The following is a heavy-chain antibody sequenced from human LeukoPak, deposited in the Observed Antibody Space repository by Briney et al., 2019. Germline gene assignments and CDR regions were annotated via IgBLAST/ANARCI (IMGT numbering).Heavy chain of an antibody. D-gene: IGHD2-15*01. CDR1: GYTFTSYG. CDR2: ISAYNGNT. J-gene: IGHJ4*02. Sequence: ASVKVSCKASGYTFTSYGISWVRQAPGQGLEWMGWISAYNGNTNYAQKLQGRVTMTTDTSTSTAYMELRSLRSDDTAVYYCASARGVVVGARNFDYWGQGTLVTVSS. CDR3: ASARGVVVGARNFDY. V-gene: IGHV1-18*01.